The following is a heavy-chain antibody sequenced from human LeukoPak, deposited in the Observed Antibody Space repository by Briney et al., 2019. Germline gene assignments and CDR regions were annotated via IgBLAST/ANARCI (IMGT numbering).Heavy chain of an antibody. CDR1: GGSFSGYY. V-gene: IGHV4-34*01. CDR3: ARHADSGFGQLAFDY. J-gene: IGHJ4*02. Sequence: KASETLSLTCAVYGGSFSGYYWTWIRQPPGKGLEWIGSIYYSRSTYYNPSLKSRVTISVDTSKNQFSLKLSSVTAADTAVYYCARHADSGFGQLAFDYWGQGTLVTVSS. CDR2: IYYSRST. D-gene: IGHD3-10*01.